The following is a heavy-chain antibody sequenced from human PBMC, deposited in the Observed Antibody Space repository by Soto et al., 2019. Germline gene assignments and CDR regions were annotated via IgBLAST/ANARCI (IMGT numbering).Heavy chain of an antibody. CDR2: IYYSGST. D-gene: IGHD4-17*01. V-gene: IGHV4-30-4*01. CDR1: GGSISSGAYY. J-gene: IGHJ4*02. CDR3: AGVAGDYCIDY. Sequence: QGQLQESGPGLVKPSQTLSLTCTVSGGSISSGAYYWSWIRQPPGKGLEWIGYIYYSGSTYYNPSLKSLVTLSVDASKNQFSFKLSSVTAADTAVYYCAGVAGDYCIDYWGQGTLVTVSS.